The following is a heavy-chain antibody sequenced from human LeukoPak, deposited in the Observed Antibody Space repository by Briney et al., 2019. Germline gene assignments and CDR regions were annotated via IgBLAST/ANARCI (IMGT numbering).Heavy chain of an antibody. CDR3: ARQRADYFYYYVDV. J-gene: IGHJ6*03. CDR1: GGSIGTTNYY. D-gene: IGHD3-9*01. CDR2: IYYSETT. Sequence: SETLSLTCTVSGGSIGTTNYYWGWLRQPPGKGLEWIGSIYYSETTYDNPSLESRVTISIETSKNQFSLSLSSVTAADTAVDYCARQRADYFYYYVDVWGKGTTVTVS. V-gene: IGHV4-39*01.